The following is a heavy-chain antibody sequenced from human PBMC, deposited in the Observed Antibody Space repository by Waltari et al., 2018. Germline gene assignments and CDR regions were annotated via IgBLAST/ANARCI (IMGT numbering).Heavy chain of an antibody. CDR3: AREGFRRSSWVDY. V-gene: IGHV4-39*07. CDR1: GGSISSSSYY. D-gene: IGHD6-13*01. CDR2: IYYSGST. Sequence: QLQLQESGPGLVKPSETLSLTCTVSGGSISSSSYYWGWIRQPPGKGLEWIGSIYYSGSTYYNPSLKSRVTISVDTSKNQFSLKLSSVTAADTAVYYCAREGFRRSSWVDYWGQGTLVTVSS. J-gene: IGHJ4*02.